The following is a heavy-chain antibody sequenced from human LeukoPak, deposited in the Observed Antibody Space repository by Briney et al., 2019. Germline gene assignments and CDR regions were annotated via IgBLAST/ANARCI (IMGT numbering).Heavy chain of an antibody. Sequence: GGTLRLSCAASGFTFSSYGMHWVRQAPGKGLEWVAVISYDGSNKYYADSVKGRFTISRDNSKNTLYLQMNSLRAEDTAVYYCAKDSILXXYGSGFDPWXQGTXXTVX. D-gene: IGHD3-10*01. CDR2: ISYDGSNK. J-gene: IGHJ5*02. CDR3: AKDSILXXYGSGFDP. V-gene: IGHV3-30*18. CDR1: GFTFSSYG.